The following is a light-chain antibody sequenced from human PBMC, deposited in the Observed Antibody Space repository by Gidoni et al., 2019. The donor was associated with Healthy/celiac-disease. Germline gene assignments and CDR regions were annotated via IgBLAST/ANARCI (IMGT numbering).Light chain of an antibody. CDR3: QQYNNWYT. Sequence: EIVMTQSPATLSVSPGERATLSCRASQSVSSNLAWYPQKPGQAPRLLIYGASPRATGIPARFSGSGSGTEFTLTISSLQSEDFAVYYCQQYNNWYTFXQXTKLEIK. V-gene: IGKV3-15*01. J-gene: IGKJ2*01. CDR2: GAS. CDR1: QSVSSN.